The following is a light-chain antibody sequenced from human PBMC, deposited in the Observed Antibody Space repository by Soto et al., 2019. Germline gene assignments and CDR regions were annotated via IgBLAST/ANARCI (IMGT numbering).Light chain of an antibody. J-gene: IGKJ5*01. CDR2: GAS. CDR1: QSVSSN. CDR3: QQYNNWPIT. V-gene: IGKV3-15*01. Sequence: EMMMTQSPATLSVSTGERATLSCRASQSVSSNLAWYQQKPGQAPRLLIYGASTRATGIPARFSGSGSGTEFTLTISSPQSEDFAVYYCQQYNNWPITFGQGTRLEIK.